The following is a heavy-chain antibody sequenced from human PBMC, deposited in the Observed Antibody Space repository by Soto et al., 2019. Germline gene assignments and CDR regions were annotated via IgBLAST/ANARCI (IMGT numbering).Heavy chain of an antibody. Sequence: PGGSLRLSCTASGFTFGDYAMSWFRQAPGKGLEWVGFIRSKAYGGTTEYAASVQGRFTISRDDSKSNAYLQMNSLKIEDTAVYFCTRDQVTFGWYWDDYWGQGTLVTVSS. V-gene: IGHV3-49*03. CDR3: TRDQVTFGWYWDDY. J-gene: IGHJ4*02. D-gene: IGHD6-19*01. CDR2: IRSKAYGGTT. CDR1: GFTFGDYA.